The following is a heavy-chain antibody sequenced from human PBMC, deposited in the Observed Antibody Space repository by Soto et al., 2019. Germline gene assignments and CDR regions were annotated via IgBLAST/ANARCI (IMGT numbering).Heavy chain of an antibody. J-gene: IGHJ4*02. CDR3: ARAAREMATTPHGY. CDR2: ISSTGGSI. D-gene: IGHD5-12*01. CDR1: GFTFRNFA. V-gene: IGHV3-21*06. Sequence: GGSLRLSGAVAGFTFRNFAMNWVRQASGNGLEWVSSISSTGGSIYYAESLKGRFTVSRDNAQNFLYLQMNRLRVEDTAVYYCARAAREMATTPHGYWGQGTLATVSS.